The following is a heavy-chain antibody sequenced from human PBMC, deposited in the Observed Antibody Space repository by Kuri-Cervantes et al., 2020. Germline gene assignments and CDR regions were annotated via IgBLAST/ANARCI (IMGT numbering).Heavy chain of an antibody. CDR2: ISYDGSNT. J-gene: IGHJ4*02. D-gene: IGHD1-26*01. V-gene: IGHV3-30-3*01. Sequence: GGSLRLSCAASGFTFSSYTMHWVRQVPGKGLEWVAVISYDGSNTYYADSVKSRFTISRDNSKNTQYLQMNSLRAGDTAVYYCARDKNTGRATTGPGYWGQGTLVTVSS. CDR3: ARDKNTGRATTGPGY. CDR1: GFTFSSYT.